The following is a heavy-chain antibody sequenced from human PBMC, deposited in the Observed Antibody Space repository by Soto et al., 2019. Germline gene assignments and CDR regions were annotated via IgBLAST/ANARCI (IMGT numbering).Heavy chain of an antibody. D-gene: IGHD6-19*01. V-gene: IGHV3-30-3*01. CDR3: AREPVAGTRMDGYNRSYDYYCMDV. CDR2: ISYDGSNK. J-gene: IGHJ6*02. CDR1: GFTFSSYA. Sequence: GGSLRLSCAASGFTFSSYAMHWVRQAPGKGLEWVAVISYDGSNKYYADSVKGRFTISRDNSKNTLYLQMNSLRAEDTAVYYCAREPVAGTRMDGYNRSYDYYCMDVWGQGTTVTVSS.